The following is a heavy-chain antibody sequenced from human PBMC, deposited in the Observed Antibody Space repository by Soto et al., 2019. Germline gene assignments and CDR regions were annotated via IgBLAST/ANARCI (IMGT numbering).Heavy chain of an antibody. V-gene: IGHV4-59*01. CDR3: ARFNWYFDL. CDR2: IYYRGST. Sequence: QVQLQESGPGLVKPSETLSLTCTVSGGSISSYYWSWIRQPPGKGLEWIGYIYYRGSTNYNPSLKSRVPISVDTSKDQFSLKLSSVTDAETAMYYCARFNWYFDLWGRGPLVTVSS. J-gene: IGHJ2*01. CDR1: GGSISSYY.